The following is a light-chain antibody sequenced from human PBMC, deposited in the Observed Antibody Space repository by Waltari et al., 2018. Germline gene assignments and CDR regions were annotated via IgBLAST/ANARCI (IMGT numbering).Light chain of an antibody. CDR2: QDS. J-gene: IGLJ2*01. Sequence: YELTQPPSVSVSPGQTASITCSGDRLEAKYVCWYQQKTGQSPVLVMHQDSRRPSGIPERFTGSSSGTTATLTISGTQAMDEADYYCQAWDSITDVVFGGGTRLTVL. CDR3: QAWDSITDVV. CDR1: RLEAKY. V-gene: IGLV3-1*01.